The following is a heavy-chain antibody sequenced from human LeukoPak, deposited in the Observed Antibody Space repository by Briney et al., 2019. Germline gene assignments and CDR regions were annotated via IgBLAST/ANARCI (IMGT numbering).Heavy chain of an antibody. J-gene: IGHJ3*02. Sequence: SETLSLTCTVSGGSISSSSYYWGWIRQPPGKGLEWIGSNYYSGSTCYNPSLKSRVTISVDTSKNQFSLKLSSVTAADTAVYYCARHRDDYVWGSYRYSRADAFDIWGQGTMVTVSS. CDR2: NYYSGST. V-gene: IGHV4-39*01. CDR1: GGSISSSSYY. CDR3: ARHRDDYVWGSYRYSRADAFDI. D-gene: IGHD3-16*02.